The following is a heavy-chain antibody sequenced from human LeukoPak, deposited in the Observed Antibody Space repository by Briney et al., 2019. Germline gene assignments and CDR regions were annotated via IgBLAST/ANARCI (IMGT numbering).Heavy chain of an antibody. D-gene: IGHD1-26*01. CDR1: GYTFTSYY. CDR2: ISPSGGST. V-gene: IGHV1-46*03. CDR3: AREGASGFDY. J-gene: IGHJ4*02. Sequence: ASVKVSCKASGYTFTSYYMHWVRQAPGQGLEWMGIISPSGGSTSYAQKFQGRVTMTRDTSTSAVYMELSSLRSEDTAVYYCAREGASGFDYWGQGTLVTVSS.